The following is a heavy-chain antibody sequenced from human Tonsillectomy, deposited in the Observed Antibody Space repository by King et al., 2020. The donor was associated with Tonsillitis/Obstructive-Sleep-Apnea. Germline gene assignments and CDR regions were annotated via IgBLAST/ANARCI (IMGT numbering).Heavy chain of an antibody. CDR1: GFTFDDYA. J-gene: IGHJ6*03. CDR2: ISWNSGSI. CDR3: ANDVISSSGSYYYYYYMDV. V-gene: IGHV3-9*01. D-gene: IGHD6-6*01. Sequence: VQLVESGGGLVQPGRSLRLSCAASGFTFDDYAMHWVRQAPGKGLEWVSGISWNSGSIGYADSVKGRFTISRDNAKNSLYLQMNSLRAEDTALYYCANDVISSSGSYYYYYYMDVWGKGTTVTVSS.